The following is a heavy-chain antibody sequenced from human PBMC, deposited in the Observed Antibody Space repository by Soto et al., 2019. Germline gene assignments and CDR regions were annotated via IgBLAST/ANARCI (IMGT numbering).Heavy chain of an antibody. CDR1: GFTFSSYG. J-gene: IGHJ4*02. D-gene: IGHD2-2*01. Sequence: PGGSLRLSCAASGFTFSSYGMHWVLQAPGKGLEWVAVISYDGSNKYYADSVKGRFTISRDNSKNTLYLQMNSLRAEDTAVYYCAKALRGDQLLASFDYWGQGTLVTVSS. CDR3: AKALRGDQLLASFDY. CDR2: ISYDGSNK. V-gene: IGHV3-30*18.